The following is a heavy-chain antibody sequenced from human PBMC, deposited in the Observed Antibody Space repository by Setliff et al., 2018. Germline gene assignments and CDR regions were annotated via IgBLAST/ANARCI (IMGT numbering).Heavy chain of an antibody. D-gene: IGHD3-22*01. V-gene: IGHV3-33*03. CDR3: AKDNHDSSGFLTH. J-gene: IGHJ4*02. CDR1: GFTFSTYR. CDR2: IWDDGVKK. Sequence: GGSLRLSCAASGFTFSTYRMHWVRQAPGKGLEWVAVIWDDGVKKYHADSVKGRLTLSRDSSGSSLFLHMHSLRTEDTAFYYCAKDNHDSSGFLTHWGQGTLVTVSS.